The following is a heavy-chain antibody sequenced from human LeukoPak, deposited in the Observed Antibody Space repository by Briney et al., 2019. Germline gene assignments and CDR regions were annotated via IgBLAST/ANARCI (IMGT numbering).Heavy chain of an antibody. V-gene: IGHV3-48*01. Sequence: GGSLRLSCAASGFTFSSYSMNWVRQAPGKGLEWVSYISSSSSTIYYADSVKGRFTISRDNAKNSLYLQMNGLRAEDMALYYCAKGGGYYDSSGYYYGEDYFDYWGRGTLVTVSS. CDR3: AKGGGYYDSSGYYYGEDYFDY. D-gene: IGHD3-22*01. J-gene: IGHJ4*02. CDR2: ISSSSSTI. CDR1: GFTFSSYS.